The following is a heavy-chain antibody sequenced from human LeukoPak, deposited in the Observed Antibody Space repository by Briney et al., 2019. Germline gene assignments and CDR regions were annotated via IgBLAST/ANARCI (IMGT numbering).Heavy chain of an antibody. CDR1: GFTFSSYA. V-gene: IGHV3-23*01. CDR2: ISGSGGST. CDR3: AKDAPVNIVVVPAANS. J-gene: IGHJ4*02. Sequence: PGGSLRVSCAASGFTFSSYAMSWVRQAPGKGLEWVSGISGSGGSTYYADSVKGRFTISRDNSKNTLYLQMNSLRAEDPAVYYCAKDAPVNIVVVPAANSWGQGTLVTVSS. D-gene: IGHD2-2*01.